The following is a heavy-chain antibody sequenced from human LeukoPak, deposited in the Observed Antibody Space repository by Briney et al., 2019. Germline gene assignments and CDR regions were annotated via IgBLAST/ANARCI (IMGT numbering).Heavy chain of an antibody. J-gene: IGHJ4*02. D-gene: IGHD2-15*01. CDR2: INHSGST. CDR1: GYSISSGYY. V-gene: IGHV4-38-2*02. CDR3: ASRSRGRGYCSGGSCSHKMYYFDY. Sequence: PSETLSLTCTVSGYSISSGYYWSWIRQPPGKGLEWIGEINHSGSTNYNPSLKSRVTISVDTSKNQFSLKLSSVTAADTAVYYCASRSRGRGYCSGGSCSHKMYYFDYWGQGTLVTVSS.